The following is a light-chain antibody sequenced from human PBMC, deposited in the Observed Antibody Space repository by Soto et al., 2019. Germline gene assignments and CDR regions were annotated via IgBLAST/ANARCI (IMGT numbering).Light chain of an antibody. CDR3: SSYAGSNNLV. Sequence: QSVLTQPPSASGSPGQSVTISCTGTSSDIGGYDYVSWYQQHPGKAPKLIIYEVSKRPSGVPDRLSGSKSGNTASLTVSGLQAEDEADYYCSSYAGSNNLVFAGGTQLTVL. CDR1: SSDIGGYDY. CDR2: EVS. J-gene: IGLJ3*02. V-gene: IGLV2-8*01.